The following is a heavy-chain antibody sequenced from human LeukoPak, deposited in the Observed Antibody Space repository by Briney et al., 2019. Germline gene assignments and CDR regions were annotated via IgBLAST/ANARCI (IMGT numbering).Heavy chain of an antibody. D-gene: IGHD6-19*01. J-gene: IGHJ3*02. Sequence: SETLSLTCTVSGGSISSSSYYWGWIRQPPGKGLEWIGSIYYSGSTYYNPSLKSRVTISVDTSKNQFSLKLSSVTAADTAVYYCVLGSSSGWYSAFDIWGQGTMATVSS. CDR3: VLGSSSGWYSAFDI. V-gene: IGHV4-39*07. CDR1: GGSISSSSYY. CDR2: IYYSGST.